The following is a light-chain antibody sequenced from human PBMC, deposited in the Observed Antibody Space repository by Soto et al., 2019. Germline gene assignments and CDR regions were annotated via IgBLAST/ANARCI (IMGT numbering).Light chain of an antibody. V-gene: IGKV3-15*01. CDR2: GGS. J-gene: IGKJ4*01. CDR3: QQYNNLPPLT. CDR1: QSVSSN. Sequence: DIVMTQSPATLSVSPGERATLSCRASQSVSSNLAWYQQKPGQAPRLLIYGGSTRATGIPARFSGSGSGTEFTLAISSLQSEDFAVYYCQQYNNLPPLTFGGGTKVEIK.